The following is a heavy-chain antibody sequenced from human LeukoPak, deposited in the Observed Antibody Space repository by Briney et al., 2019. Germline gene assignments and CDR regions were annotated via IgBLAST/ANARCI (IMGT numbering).Heavy chain of an antibody. CDR3: AREGSSSYFDY. Sequence: SETLYLTCTVSGGSISSGGYYWSWIRQHPGKGLEWIGYIYYSGSTYYNPSLKSRVTISVDTSKNQFSLKLSSVTAADTAVYYCAREGSSSYFDYWGQGTLVIVSS. V-gene: IGHV4-31*03. CDR1: GGSISSGGYY. J-gene: IGHJ4*02. D-gene: IGHD6-6*01. CDR2: IYYSGST.